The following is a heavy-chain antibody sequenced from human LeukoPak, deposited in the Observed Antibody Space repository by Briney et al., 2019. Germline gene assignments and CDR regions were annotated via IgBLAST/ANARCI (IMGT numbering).Heavy chain of an antibody. D-gene: IGHD6-19*01. CDR3: ARGRSSGWYSYY. CDR1: GYTFTSYD. V-gene: IGHV1-8*01. J-gene: IGHJ4*02. Sequence: ASVKVSCKASGYTFTSYDINWVRRATGQGLEWMGWMNPNSGNTGYAQKFQGRVTMTRNTSISTAYMELSSLRSEDTAVYYCARGRSSGWYSYYWGQGTLVTVSS. CDR2: MNPNSGNT.